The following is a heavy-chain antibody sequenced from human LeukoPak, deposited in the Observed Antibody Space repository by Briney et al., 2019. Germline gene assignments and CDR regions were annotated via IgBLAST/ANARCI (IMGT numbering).Heavy chain of an antibody. J-gene: IGHJ5*02. CDR2: MNPNSGNT. D-gene: IGHD6-19*01. CDR1: GYTFTSYD. V-gene: IGHV1-8*01. CDR3: ARGEDGSGWSNWFDP. Sequence: GASVKVSCKASGYTFTSYDINRVRQATGQGLEWMGWMNPNSGNTGYAQKFQGRVTMTRNTSISTAYMELSSLRSEDTAVYYCARGEDGSGWSNWFDPWGQGTLVTVSS.